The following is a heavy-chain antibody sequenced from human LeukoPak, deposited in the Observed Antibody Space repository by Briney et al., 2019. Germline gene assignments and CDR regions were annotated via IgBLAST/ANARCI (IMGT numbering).Heavy chain of an antibody. CDR2: IYSGGST. J-gene: IGHJ4*02. CDR1: GFTVSSNY. D-gene: IGHD1-26*01. V-gene: IGHV3-53*01. CDR3: AREERSGSYFDY. Sequence: GGSLRLSCAASGFTVSSNYMSWVRQAPGKGLEWVSVIYSGGSTYYADPVKGRFTISRDNSKNTLYLQMNSLRAEDTAVYYCAREERSGSYFDYWGQGTLVTVSS.